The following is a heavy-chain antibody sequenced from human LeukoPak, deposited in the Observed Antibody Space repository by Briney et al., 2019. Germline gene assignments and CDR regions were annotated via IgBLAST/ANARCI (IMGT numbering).Heavy chain of an antibody. CDR1: GDSLSSGGYS. J-gene: IGHJ5*02. Sequence: SETLSLTCEVSGDSLSSGGYSWSWIRQPAGKGLEWIGRMYTSGSTNYNPSLKSRVTISVDTSKNQFSLKLSSVTAADTAVYYCAREGLNMVRGIIPKEAWGWFDPWGQGTLVTVSS. V-gene: IGHV4-61*02. CDR2: MYTSGST. CDR3: AREGLNMVRGIIPKEAWGWFDP. D-gene: IGHD3-10*01.